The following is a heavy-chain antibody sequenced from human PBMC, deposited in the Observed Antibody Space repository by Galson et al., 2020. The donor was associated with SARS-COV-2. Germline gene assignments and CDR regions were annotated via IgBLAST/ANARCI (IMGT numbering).Heavy chain of an antibody. CDR2: IYYNGNT. Sequence: SETLSLTCTVSGDSIRSANYYWVWIRQPPGKGLEWIGSIYYNGNTYHNPSLKSRVSISIDTSKNQFSLNLKSVTAADTAAYFCASLVLTDYNDFHYLDYWGQGTLVTVSS. J-gene: IGHJ4*02. V-gene: IGHV4-39*07. D-gene: IGHD4-17*01. CDR3: ASLVLTDYNDFHYLDY. CDR1: GDSIRSANYY.